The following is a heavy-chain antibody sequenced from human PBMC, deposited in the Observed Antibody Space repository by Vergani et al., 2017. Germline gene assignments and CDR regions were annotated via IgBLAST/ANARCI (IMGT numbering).Heavy chain of an antibody. CDR1: GGSISSSSYY. CDR2: IYYSGST. J-gene: IGHJ3*02. CDR3: AGTGGYYYDSSGYHDAFDI. V-gene: IGHV4-39*01. D-gene: IGHD3-22*01. Sequence: QLQLQESGPGLVKPSETLSLTCTVSGGSISSSSYYWGWIRQPPGKGLEWIGIIYYSGSTYYNPSLKSRVTISVDTSKNQFSLKLSSVTAADTAVYYCAGTGGYYYDSSGYHDAFDIWGQGTMVTVSS.